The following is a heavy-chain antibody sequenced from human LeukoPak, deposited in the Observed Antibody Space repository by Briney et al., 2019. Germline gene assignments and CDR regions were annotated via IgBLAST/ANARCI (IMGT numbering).Heavy chain of an antibody. V-gene: IGHV3-23*01. CDR2: ISGSGGGT. CDR1: GFAFSSYA. J-gene: IGHJ4*02. CDR3: AKATTASPRNFDY. D-gene: IGHD2-21*02. Sequence: PGGSLRLSCAASGFAFSSYAMSWVRQAPGKGLEWVSAISGSGGGTYYADSVKGRFTISRDNSNNTLYLQMNSLRAEDTAVYYCAKATTASPRNFDYWGQGTLVTVSS.